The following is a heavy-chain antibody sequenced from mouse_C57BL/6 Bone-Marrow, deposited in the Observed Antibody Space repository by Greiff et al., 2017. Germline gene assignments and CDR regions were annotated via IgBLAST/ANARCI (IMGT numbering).Heavy chain of an antibody. CDR3: ARSGSPYYFDY. Sequence: VQLQQPGAELVRPGSSVKLSCKASGYTFTSYWMHWVKQRPIQGLEWIGNIDPSDSETHYNQQFKDKATLTVDKSSSTAYMQLSSLTSEDSAVYYWARSGSPYYFDYWGQGTTLTVSS. D-gene: IGHD1-1*01. V-gene: IGHV1-52*01. J-gene: IGHJ2*01. CDR1: GYTFTSYW. CDR2: IDPSDSET.